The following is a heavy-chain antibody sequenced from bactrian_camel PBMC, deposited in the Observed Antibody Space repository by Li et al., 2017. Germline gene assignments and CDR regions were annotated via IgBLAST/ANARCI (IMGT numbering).Heavy chain of an antibody. V-gene: IGHV3S40*01. CDR1: GFTFSSYG. CDR3: AKDEVVAGYRSAAYNY. Sequence: VQLVESGGGLVQPGGSLRLSCAASGFTFSSYGMSWVRQAPGKGLEWVSFIEERSLFTYYSDSVKGRFTISRDNAYNTVYLQMNSLKSEDTALYYCAKDEVVAGYRSAAYNYWDQGTQVTVS. J-gene: IGHJ4*01. D-gene: IGHD6*01. CDR2: IEERSLFT.